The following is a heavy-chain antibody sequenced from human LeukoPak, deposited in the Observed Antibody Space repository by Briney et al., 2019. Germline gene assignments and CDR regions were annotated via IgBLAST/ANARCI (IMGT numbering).Heavy chain of an antibody. D-gene: IGHD1-1*01. Sequence: PSETLSLTCTVSGGSIRSYYCSWIRQPPGKGLEWIGEINHSGSTNYNSSLKSRVTISVDTSKNQFSLNLSSVTAADTAVYFCGRVLQAYMDVWGKGTTVTVSS. CDR1: GGSIRSYY. CDR3: GRVLQAYMDV. J-gene: IGHJ6*03. CDR2: INHSGST. V-gene: IGHV4-34*01.